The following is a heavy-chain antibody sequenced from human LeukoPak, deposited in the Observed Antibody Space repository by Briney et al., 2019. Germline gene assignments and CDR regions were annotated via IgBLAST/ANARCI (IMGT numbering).Heavy chain of an antibody. J-gene: IGHJ6*02. D-gene: IGHD7-27*01. V-gene: IGHV3-66*01. Sequence: GGSLRLSCAASGFTVSSDYMSWVRQAPGKGLEWVSVIRSGGSTHYADSVKGRFIVSRDNSKNMVYLQMNSLRVEDTAVYYCARAAHWEWDLDGMDVWGQGATVGVSS. CDR1: GFTVSSDY. CDR2: IRSGGST. CDR3: ARAAHWEWDLDGMDV.